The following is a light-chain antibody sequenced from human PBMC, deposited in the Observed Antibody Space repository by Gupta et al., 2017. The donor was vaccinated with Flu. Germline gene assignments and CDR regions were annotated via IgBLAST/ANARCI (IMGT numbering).Light chain of an antibody. CDR2: EAS. J-gene: IGKJ3*01. Sequence: CPLSLSLGERATLSCRASRGVSSNFLAWYQQKPGQAPRLLMSEASYRATGIPDRFSGSGSGTEFTLTISSLEPDDVAVYYCQQFGTIPFTFGPGTKVDIK. CDR3: QQFGTIPFT. CDR1: RGVSSNF. V-gene: IGKV3-20*01.